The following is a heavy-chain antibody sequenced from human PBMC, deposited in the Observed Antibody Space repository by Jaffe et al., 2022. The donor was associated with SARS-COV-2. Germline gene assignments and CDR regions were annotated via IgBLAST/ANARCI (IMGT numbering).Heavy chain of an antibody. J-gene: IGHJ3*02. Sequence: QVHLQESGPGLVKPSQTMSLTCAVSGGSITSGGFFWHWIRQPAGKGLEWIGRVHTSGTATYNPSLKTRVAISLDTSKNHFSLRLTSVTAADTATYYCARVQPDYGDIIDAFDIWGLGTRVTVSS. V-gene: IGHV4-61*02. D-gene: IGHD4-17*01. CDR1: GGSITSGGFF. CDR2: VHTSGTA. CDR3: ARVQPDYGDIIDAFDI.